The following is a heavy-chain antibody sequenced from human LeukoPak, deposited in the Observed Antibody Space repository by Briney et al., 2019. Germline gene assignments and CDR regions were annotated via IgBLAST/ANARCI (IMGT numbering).Heavy chain of an antibody. CDR2: ISSSSSYI. CDR3: ARASRWFGPHY. V-gene: IGHV3-21*01. D-gene: IGHD3-10*01. J-gene: IGHJ4*02. Sequence: SSISSSSSYIYYADSVKGRFTISRDNAKNSLYLQMNSLRAEDTAVYYCARASRWFGPHYWGQGTLVTVSS.